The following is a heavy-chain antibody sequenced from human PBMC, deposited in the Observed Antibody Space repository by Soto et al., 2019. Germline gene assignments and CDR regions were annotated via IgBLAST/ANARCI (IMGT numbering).Heavy chain of an antibody. CDR3: ARGAGGYYYYYGMDV. J-gene: IGHJ6*02. Sequence: GASVKVSCKASGYTFTGYYMQWVRQAPGQGLEWMGWINPNSGGTNYAQKFQGWVTMTRDTSISTAYMELSRLRSDDTAVYYCARGAGGYYYYYGMDVWGQGTTVTVSS. CDR2: INPNSGGT. CDR1: GYTFTGYY. D-gene: IGHD1-26*01. V-gene: IGHV1-2*04.